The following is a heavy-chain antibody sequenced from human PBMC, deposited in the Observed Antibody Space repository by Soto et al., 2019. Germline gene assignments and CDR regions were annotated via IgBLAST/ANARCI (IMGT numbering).Heavy chain of an antibody. J-gene: IGHJ4*02. CDR2: TKSKTDGGTT. CDR3: TTDIAAANDY. V-gene: IGHV3-15*01. CDR1: L. D-gene: IGHD6-13*01. Sequence: LMSWVRQAPGKGLEWVGRTKSKTDGGTTDYAAPVKGRFTISRDDSKNTLYLQMNSLKTEDTAVYYCTTDIAAANDYWGQGTLVTVSS.